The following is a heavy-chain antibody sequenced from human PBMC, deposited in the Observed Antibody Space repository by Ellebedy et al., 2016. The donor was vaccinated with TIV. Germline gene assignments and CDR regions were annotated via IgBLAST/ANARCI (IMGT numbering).Heavy chain of an antibody. CDR3: TRLSYGSSPI. Sequence: SQTLSLTCAIPGDSVSRTSAAWTCVRQYPPRCLEWLGRTYYRSKGYNYYTVSVKSRITITPDTSKNQFSLPRNYVTPEDTAVYYCTRLSYGSSPIWGQGTLVTVSS. CDR2: TYYRSKGYN. CDR1: GDSVSRTSAA. V-gene: IGHV6-1*01. J-gene: IGHJ4*02. D-gene: IGHD6-19*01.